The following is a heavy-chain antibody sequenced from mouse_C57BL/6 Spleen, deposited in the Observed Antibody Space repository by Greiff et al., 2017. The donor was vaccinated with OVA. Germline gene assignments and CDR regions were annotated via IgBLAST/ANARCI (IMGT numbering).Heavy chain of an antibody. J-gene: IGHJ2*01. CDR1: GFTFSDYG. D-gene: IGHD2-5*01. V-gene: IGHV5-15*04. CDR2: ISNLAYSI. Sequence: EVKLVESGGGLVKPGGSLKLSCAASGFTFSDYGMAWVRQAPRKGPEWVAFISNLAYSIYYADTVTGRFTISRENAKNTLYLEMSSLRSEDTAMYYCARHRDSNYPFDYWGQGTTLTVSS. CDR3: ARHRDSNYPFDY.